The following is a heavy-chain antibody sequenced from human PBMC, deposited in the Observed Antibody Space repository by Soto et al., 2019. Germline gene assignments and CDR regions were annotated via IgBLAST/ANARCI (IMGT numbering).Heavy chain of an antibody. CDR1: GLYSNIYG. V-gene: IGHV3-33*01. CDR2: IWFDGSPK. J-gene: IGHJ4*02. Sequence: QVQLVESGEAGALPGSSMRHPFEPFGLYSNIYGSHGFTKAQGKGRGWVPVIWFDGSPKTYSESVKGGFTVSRDNSKNRVDLQMNSLRDEDTALYYCAAQLYSTTWSQIEKWGQGTLVTVSS. D-gene: IGHD2-2*01. CDR3: AAQLYSTTWSQIEK.